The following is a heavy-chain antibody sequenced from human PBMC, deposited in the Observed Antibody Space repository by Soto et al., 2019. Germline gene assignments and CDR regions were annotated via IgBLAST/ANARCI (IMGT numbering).Heavy chain of an antibody. CDR2: TYYRSKWYY. Sequence: SQTLSLTCAITGGSVSSNSAGWSWVRQSPSRGLEWLGRTYYRSKWYYEYAVSVRGRITINPDTSKNQYSLQLNSVTPEDTAVYFCASGAQYCVRIFDYWGQLTRVIASS. D-gene: IGHD2-21*01. J-gene: IGHJ4*03. CDR3: ASGAQYCVRIFDY. CDR1: GGSVSSNSAG. V-gene: IGHV6-1*01.